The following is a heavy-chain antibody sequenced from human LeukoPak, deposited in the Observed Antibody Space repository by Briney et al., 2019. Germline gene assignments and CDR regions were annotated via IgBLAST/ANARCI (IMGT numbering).Heavy chain of an antibody. V-gene: IGHV3-43*01. Sequence: PGGSLRLSCAASGFTFHHYSMHWVRQPPGKGLEWVSLISWDGGITYFADSVRGRFTISRDNGKNSLSLEMNSLRTEDTALYYCAKDFQGIVGATQIDFWGQGTLVTVSS. J-gene: IGHJ4*02. CDR2: ISWDGGIT. CDR3: AKDFQGIVGATQIDF. CDR1: GFTFHHYS. D-gene: IGHD1-26*01.